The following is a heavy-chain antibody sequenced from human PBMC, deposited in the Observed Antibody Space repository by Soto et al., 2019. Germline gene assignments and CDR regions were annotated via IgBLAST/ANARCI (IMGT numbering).Heavy chain of an antibody. J-gene: IGHJ4*02. Sequence: GGSLRLSCAASGFTFSSYGMHWVRQAPGKGLEWVAVIWYDGSNKYYAETVKGRFTISRDNSENTLYLQMNSLRAEDTAVYYCAKSVYNWNDGFFDYWGQGTLVTVSS. V-gene: IGHV3-30*02. D-gene: IGHD1-1*01. CDR2: IWYDGSNK. CDR1: GFTFSSYG. CDR3: AKSVYNWNDGFFDY.